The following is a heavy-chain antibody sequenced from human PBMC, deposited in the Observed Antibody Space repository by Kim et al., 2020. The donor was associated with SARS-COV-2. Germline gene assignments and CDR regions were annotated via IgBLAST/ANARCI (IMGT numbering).Heavy chain of an antibody. D-gene: IGHD3-22*01. V-gene: IGHV3-30*02. Sequence: SNKYYADSVQGRFTISRDNSKNTLYLQMNSLRAEDTAVYYCAKGDSSFDYWGQGTLVTVSS. CDR2: SNK. CDR3: AKGDSSFDY. J-gene: IGHJ4*02.